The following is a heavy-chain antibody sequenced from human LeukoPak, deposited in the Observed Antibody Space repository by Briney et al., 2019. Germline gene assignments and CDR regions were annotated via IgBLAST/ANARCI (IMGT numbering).Heavy chain of an antibody. CDR3: ARVEVPRRSTVTIYVALVWRLGFDY. D-gene: IGHD4-11*01. Sequence: GGSLRLSCAASGFTFSSYWMSWVRQAPGKGLEWVANIKQDGSEKYYVDSVKGRFTISRDNAKNSLYLQMNSLRAEDTAVYYCARVEVPRRSTVTIYVALVWRLGFDYWGQGTLVTVSS. CDR1: GFTFSSYW. CDR2: IKQDGSEK. J-gene: IGHJ4*02. V-gene: IGHV3-7*01.